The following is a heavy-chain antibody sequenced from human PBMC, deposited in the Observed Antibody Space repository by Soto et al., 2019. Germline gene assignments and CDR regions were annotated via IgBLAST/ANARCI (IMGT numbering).Heavy chain of an antibody. CDR1: RGTFSNHA. V-gene: IGHV1-69*13. J-gene: IGHJ4*02. CDR2: IIPLSGTT. CDR3: ARGPDRSGFYLFDY. D-gene: IGHD6-19*01. Sequence: GASVTVSCTASRGTFSNHAISSVRQAPEQGPEWMGGIIPLSGTTNYAQKFQGRVTITADEFMTRAYMELSRLGYEDTAVYYCARGPDRSGFYLFDYWGQGSLVTVSS.